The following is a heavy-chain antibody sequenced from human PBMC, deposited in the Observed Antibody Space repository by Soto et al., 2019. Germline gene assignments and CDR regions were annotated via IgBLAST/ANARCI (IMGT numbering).Heavy chain of an antibody. CDR3: AKGLVVVAANPFYYGMDV. D-gene: IGHD2-15*01. Sequence: EVQLLESGGGLVQPGGSLRLSCAASGFTFSSYAMSWVRQAPGKGLEWVSAISGSGGSTYYADSVKGRYTSSRDNSKNTQYLQINSLRAEDTAVYYCAKGLVVVAANPFYYGMDVWGQGTTVTVSS. J-gene: IGHJ6*02. CDR1: GFTFSSYA. CDR2: ISGSGGST. V-gene: IGHV3-23*01.